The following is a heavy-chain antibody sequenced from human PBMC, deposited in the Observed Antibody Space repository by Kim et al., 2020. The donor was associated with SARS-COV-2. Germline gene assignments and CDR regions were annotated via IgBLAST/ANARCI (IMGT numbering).Heavy chain of an antibody. J-gene: IGHJ4*02. CDR3: AKDLVRTYYYDSSGYPLIDY. Sequence: RFTISRDNSTNTLYLQMNSLRAEDTAVYYCAKDLVRTYYYDSSGYPLIDYWGQGTLVTVSS. D-gene: IGHD3-22*01. V-gene: IGHV3-23*01.